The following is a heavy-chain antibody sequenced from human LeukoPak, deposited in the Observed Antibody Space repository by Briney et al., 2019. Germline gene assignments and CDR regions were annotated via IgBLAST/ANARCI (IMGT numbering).Heavy chain of an antibody. CDR1: GITFSSYA. D-gene: IGHD2-15*01. J-gene: IGHJ4*02. CDR2: ISYDGSNK. V-gene: IGHV3-30*04. Sequence: GGSLRLSCAASGITFSSYAMHWVRQAPGKGLEWVAVISYDGSNKYYADSVKGRFTISRDNSKNTLYLQMNSLRAEDTAVYYCARDLSEFLGYCSGGNCYSDYFDYWGQGTLVTVSS. CDR3: ARDLSEFLGYCSGGNCYSDYFDY.